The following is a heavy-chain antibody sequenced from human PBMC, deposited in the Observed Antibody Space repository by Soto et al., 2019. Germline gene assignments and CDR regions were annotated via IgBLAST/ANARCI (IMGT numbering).Heavy chain of an antibody. V-gene: IGHV3-30*03. Sequence: QAQLVESGGGVVQPGRSLRLSCAASGFAFSSYGMHWVRQAPGTGLEWVAVISYDGSLQHYADSVKGRFTISSDNSKNMVRLQMSSLRAEDTAVYYCVSDRGYGHASVPYSWGQGTLVSVSS. CDR1: GFAFSSYG. D-gene: IGHD5-18*01. J-gene: IGHJ4*02. CDR2: ISYDGSLQ. CDR3: VSDRGYGHASVPYS.